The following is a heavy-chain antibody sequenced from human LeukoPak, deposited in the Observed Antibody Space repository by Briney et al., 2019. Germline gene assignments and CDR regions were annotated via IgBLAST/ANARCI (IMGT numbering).Heavy chain of an antibody. CDR2: IKPDGSGK. D-gene: IGHD6-19*01. Sequence: GGSLRLSCAASGLTLSSYWMCWVRQTPGKGLEWVANIKPDGSGKFYVDSVKGRFTMSRDNAKNTLYLQMNSLRAEDTAVYYCARYSSSWYDLWGQGTLVTVSS. CDR1: GLTLSSYW. J-gene: IGHJ5*02. V-gene: IGHV3-7*01. CDR3: ARYSSSWYDL.